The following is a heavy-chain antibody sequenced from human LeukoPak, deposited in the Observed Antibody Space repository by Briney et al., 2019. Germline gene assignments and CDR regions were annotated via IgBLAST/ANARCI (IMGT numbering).Heavy chain of an antibody. J-gene: IGHJ4*02. CDR3: AKDSYYDSSVYYSQIDY. CDR2: IRNDGSNK. CDR1: GLTFSNYG. Sequence: GGSLRLSCAASGLTFSNYGMHWVRQAPGKGLEWVAFIRNDGSNKYYADSVKGRFTISRGNSKNTLYLQMNSLRAEDTAVYYCAKDSYYDSSVYYSQIDYWGQGTLVTVSS. V-gene: IGHV3-30*02. D-gene: IGHD3-22*01.